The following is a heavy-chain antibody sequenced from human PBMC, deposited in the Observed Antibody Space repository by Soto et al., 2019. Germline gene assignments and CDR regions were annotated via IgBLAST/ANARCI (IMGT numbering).Heavy chain of an antibody. CDR3: AKGRGGSGSLSPRVDF. CDR2: IRGGGDTT. V-gene: IGHV3-23*01. J-gene: IGHJ4*02. D-gene: IGHD3-10*01. CDR1: GFTFNNYA. Sequence: EVQLLESGGGLVQPGGSLRLSCAASGFTFNNYAMTWVRRAPGKGLEWVSAIRGGGDTTSYADSVKGRFTVSRDGSKNTLYLQMRSLRAADTARYYCAKGRGGSGSLSPRVDFWGQGTLVTVSS.